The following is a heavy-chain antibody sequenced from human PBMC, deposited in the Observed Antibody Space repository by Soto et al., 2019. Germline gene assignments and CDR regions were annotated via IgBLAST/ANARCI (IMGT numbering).Heavy chain of an antibody. CDR3: AINIIRGVSSEC. CDR1: GYTITELS. CDR2: FDPEDGET. V-gene: IGHV1-24*01. J-gene: IGHJ4*02. D-gene: IGHD3-10*01. Sequence: GASVKLSCKVSGYTITELSMHWVRQAPGKGLEWMGGFDPEDGETIYAQKFQGRVTMTEDTSTDTAYVELSSLRSEDTAVYYCAINIIRGVSSECWGKGNLVIVSS.